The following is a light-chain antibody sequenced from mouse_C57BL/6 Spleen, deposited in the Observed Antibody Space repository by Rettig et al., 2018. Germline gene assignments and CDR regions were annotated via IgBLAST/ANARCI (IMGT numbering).Light chain of an antibody. Sequence: QIVLTQSPAIMSASPREEVTMTCSASSSVSHMYWYQQKPGSSPRLLIYDTSNLASGVPVRFSGSGSGTSYSLTISRMEAEDAATYYCQQWSSYPFTFGSGTNLEIK. CDR3: QQWSSYPFT. CDR1: SSVSH. CDR2: DTS. J-gene: IGKJ4*01. V-gene: IGKV4-55*01.